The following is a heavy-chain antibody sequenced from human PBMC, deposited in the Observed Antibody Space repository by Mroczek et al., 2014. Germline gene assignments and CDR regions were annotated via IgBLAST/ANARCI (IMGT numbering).Heavy chain of an antibody. Sequence: QVQLVQSGAEVKKPGASVKVSCKASGYTFTGYYMHWVRQAPGQGLEWMGWINPNSGGTNYAQKFQGRVTMTRDTSISTAYMELSRLRSDDTAVYYCARYYYDSSGYYYSDYWGQGTLVTVSS. CDR3: ARYYYDSSGYYYSDY. CDR2: INPNSGGT. CDR1: GYTFTGYY. V-gene: IGHV1-2*02. J-gene: IGHJ4*02. D-gene: IGHD3-22*01.